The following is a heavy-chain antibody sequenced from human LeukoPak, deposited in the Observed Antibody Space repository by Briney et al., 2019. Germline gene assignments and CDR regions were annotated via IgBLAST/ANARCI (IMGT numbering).Heavy chain of an antibody. CDR2: IYYSGST. J-gene: IGHJ3*02. Sequence: KTSETLSLTCTVSGGSISSYYGSWIRQPPGKGLEWIGYIYYSGSTNYNPPLKSRVTISVDTSKNQFSLKLSSETAADTAVYYCVANPHDYGGQPAAFNIWGQGTMVTVSS. V-gene: IGHV4-59*01. CDR1: GGSISSYY. CDR3: VANPHDYGGQPAAFNI. D-gene: IGHD4-23*01.